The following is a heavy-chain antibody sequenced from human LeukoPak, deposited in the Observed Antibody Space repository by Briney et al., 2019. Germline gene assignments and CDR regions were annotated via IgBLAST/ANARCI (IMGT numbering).Heavy chain of an antibody. Sequence: KPGGSLRPSCAASGFTVSGTAMHWVRQASGKGLEWVGRIRSKANSYATAYAASVKGRFTISRDDSKNTAYLQMNSMKTEDTAVYYCTTLTRYCSGGSCYDYWGQGTLVTVSS. D-gene: IGHD2-15*01. CDR3: TTLTRYCSGGSCYDY. CDR2: IRSKANSYAT. CDR1: GFTVSGTA. V-gene: IGHV3-73*01. J-gene: IGHJ4*02.